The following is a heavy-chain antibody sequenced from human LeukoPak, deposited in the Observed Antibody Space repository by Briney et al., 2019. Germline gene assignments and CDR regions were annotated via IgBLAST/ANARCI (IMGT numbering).Heavy chain of an antibody. V-gene: IGHV4-4*07. CDR1: GGSISSYY. Sequence: SETLSLTCTVSGGSISSYYWSWIRQPAGKGLEWIGRIYTSGSTYYNPSLKSRVTISVDTSKNQFSLKLSSVTAADTAVYYCARQGLRGYDFWSGYFTYFDYWGQGTLVTVSS. D-gene: IGHD3-3*01. J-gene: IGHJ4*02. CDR3: ARQGLRGYDFWSGYFTYFDY. CDR2: IYTSGST.